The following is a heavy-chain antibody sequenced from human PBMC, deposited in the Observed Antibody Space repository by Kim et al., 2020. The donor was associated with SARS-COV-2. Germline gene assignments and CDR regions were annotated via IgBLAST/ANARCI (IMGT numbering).Heavy chain of an antibody. Sequence: GGSLRLSCAASGFSFSDYGMNWVRQAPGKGLEWVAGILYDGSHKYYGDSVKGRFDFSRDNSEKTLYVQMNSLRAEDTAVYYCAKGLVRGSSSFDIWGKGQWSPSLQ. D-gene: IGHD6-19*01. V-gene: IGHV3-30*18. CDR3: AKGLVRGSSSFDI. CDR2: ILYDGSHK. CDR1: GFSFSDYG. J-gene: IGHJ3*02.